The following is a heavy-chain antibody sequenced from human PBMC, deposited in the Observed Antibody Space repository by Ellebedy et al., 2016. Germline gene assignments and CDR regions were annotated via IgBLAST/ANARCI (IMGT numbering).Heavy chain of an antibody. Sequence: LRLSXTVSGGSISSGDYYWSWIRQPPGKGLEWIGYIYYSGSTYYNPSLKSRVTISVDTSKNQFSLKLSSVTAADTAVYYCASEGAPLYYFDYWGQGTLVTVSS. D-gene: IGHD4/OR15-4a*01. CDR3: ASEGAPLYYFDY. V-gene: IGHV4-30-4*01. CDR2: IYYSGST. J-gene: IGHJ4*02. CDR1: GGSISSGDYY.